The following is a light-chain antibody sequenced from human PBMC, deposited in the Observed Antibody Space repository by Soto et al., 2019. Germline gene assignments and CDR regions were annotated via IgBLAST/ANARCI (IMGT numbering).Light chain of an antibody. CDR1: QSIGSW. Sequence: DIQMTQSPPTLSASVGDRVIITCRASQSIGSWLAWYQQKSGKAPQLLIYKASLLESGAPSRFSGGGSGTESTLTIDSLQPDDFANYYCQQYKNYPPWTFGQGTKVEI. V-gene: IGKV1-5*03. CDR3: QQYKNYPPWT. CDR2: KAS. J-gene: IGKJ1*01.